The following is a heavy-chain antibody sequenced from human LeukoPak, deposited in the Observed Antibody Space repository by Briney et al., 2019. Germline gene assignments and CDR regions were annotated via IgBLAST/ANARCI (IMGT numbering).Heavy chain of an antibody. D-gene: IGHD2-2*01. CDR3: ARNAPLDY. Sequence: PGGSLRLSCAASGFTFSNSWMSWVRQAPGKGLEWLAFIKLDGSEKYYVDSVKGRSTVSRDNAKESLYLQMNILRVEDTAVYYCARNAPLDYWGQGTLVTVSS. V-gene: IGHV3-7*01. J-gene: IGHJ4*02. CDR2: IKLDGSEK. CDR1: GFTFSNSW.